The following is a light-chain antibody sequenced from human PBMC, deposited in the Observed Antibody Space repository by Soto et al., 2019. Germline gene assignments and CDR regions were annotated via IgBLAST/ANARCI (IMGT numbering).Light chain of an antibody. CDR1: KLGDKY. J-gene: IGLJ2*01. V-gene: IGLV3-1*01. CDR3: QAWDSNTVV. CDR2: QDS. Sequence: SYELTQPPSVSVSPGQTANITCSGDKLGDKYVCWYQQKPGQSPVLVIFQDSKRPSGIPERFSGSNSGNAATLTITGTQAMDEDDYYCQAWDSNTVVFGGGTKLTVL.